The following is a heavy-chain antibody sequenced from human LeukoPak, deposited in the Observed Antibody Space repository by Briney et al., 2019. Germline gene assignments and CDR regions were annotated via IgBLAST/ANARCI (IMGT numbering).Heavy chain of an antibody. CDR1: GGTFSSHA. D-gene: IGHD3-9*01. CDR2: ISAYNGNT. V-gene: IGHV1-18*01. J-gene: IGHJ5*02. CDR3: ARGMGLRYFDWLTH. Sequence: ASVKVSCKASGGTFSSHAISWVRQAPGQGLEWMGWISAYNGNTNYAQKLQGRVTMTTDTSTSTAYMELRSLRSDDTAVYYCARGMGLRYFDWLTHWGQGTLVTVSS.